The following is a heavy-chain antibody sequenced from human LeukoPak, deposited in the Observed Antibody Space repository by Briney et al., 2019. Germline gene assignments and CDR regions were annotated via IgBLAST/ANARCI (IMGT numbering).Heavy chain of an antibody. Sequence: ASVKVSCKASGYTFTSYGISWVRQAPGQGLEWMGWISGYNGNTNYAQKLQGRVTMTTDTSTSTAYMELRSLGSDDTAVYYCARDTRTMIAVYYYYYMDVWGKGTTVTASS. CDR1: GYTFTSYG. CDR2: ISGYNGNT. CDR3: ARDTRTMIAVYYYYYMDV. J-gene: IGHJ6*03. V-gene: IGHV1-18*01. D-gene: IGHD3-22*01.